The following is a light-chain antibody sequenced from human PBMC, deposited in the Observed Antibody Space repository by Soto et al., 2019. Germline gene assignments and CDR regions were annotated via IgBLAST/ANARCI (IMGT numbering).Light chain of an antibody. Sequence: VGMAQSPATLYVSPREGATLSCRASQGIGDTLAWYQHKAGQTPRLLIYDTSTRATGVPARFSGSRSGTEFTLTINSLQSEDFAVYYCQQRSNWPLTFGGGTKVDI. J-gene: IGKJ4*01. CDR1: QGIGDT. V-gene: IGKV3-15*01. CDR2: DTS. CDR3: QQRSNWPLT.